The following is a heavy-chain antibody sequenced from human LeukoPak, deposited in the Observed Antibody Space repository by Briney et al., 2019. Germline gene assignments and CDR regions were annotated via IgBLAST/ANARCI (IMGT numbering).Heavy chain of an antibody. J-gene: IGHJ5*02. CDR1: GGTFSSYA. D-gene: IGHD2-15*01. CDR3: AREADSVVVVAASLGWFDP. CDR2: IIPILGIA. Sequence: SVKVSCKASGGTFSSYAISWVRQAPGQGLEWMGRIIPILGIADYAQKFQGRVTITADKSTSTAYMELSSLRSEDTAVYYCAREADSVVVVAASLGWFDPWGQGTLVTVSS. V-gene: IGHV1-69*04.